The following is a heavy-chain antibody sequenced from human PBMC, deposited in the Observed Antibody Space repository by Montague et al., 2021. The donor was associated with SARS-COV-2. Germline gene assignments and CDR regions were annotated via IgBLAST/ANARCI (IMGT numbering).Heavy chain of an antibody. J-gene: IGHJ4*03. D-gene: IGHD6-19*01. CDR1: GGSINGGNYY. Sequence: TLSLTCTVSGGSINGGNYYWSWIRQHPGKGLEWIGYIHYSGSAYYSPSLRSRLTISMDTSKKQLSLTVNSVTAADTAVYYCARGSGNLDPPGLWGQGTLVTVSS. CDR3: ARGSGNLDPPGL. V-gene: IGHV4-31*03. CDR2: IHYSGSA.